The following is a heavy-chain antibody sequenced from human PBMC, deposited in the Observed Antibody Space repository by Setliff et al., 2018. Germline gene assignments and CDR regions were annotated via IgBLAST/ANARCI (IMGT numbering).Heavy chain of an antibody. V-gene: IGHV1-8*02. CDR1: GYTFTSYY. J-gene: IGHJ3*02. CDR3: ARGLRQDRSNSDVFDI. D-gene: IGHD4-4*01. CDR2: MNPNSGNT. Sequence: ASVKVSCKASGYTFTSYYVHWVRQAPGQGLEWMGWMNPNSGNTGYAQKFQGRVTMTRNTSISTVYMELTSLRYEDMAVYYCARGLRQDRSNSDVFDIWGQGTVVTVSS.